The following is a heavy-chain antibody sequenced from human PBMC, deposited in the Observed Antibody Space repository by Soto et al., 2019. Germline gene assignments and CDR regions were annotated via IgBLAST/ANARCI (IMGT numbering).Heavy chain of an antibody. D-gene: IGHD5-12*01. V-gene: IGHV3-33*01. CDR1: GFTFSSYG. CDR3: ARGKPDYSKYYLDY. Sequence: QVQLVESGGGVVQPGRSLRLSCAASGFTFSSYGMHWVRQAPGKGREWVAVIWDDGSNKYYADSVKSRFTISRDNSKNTMYLQMNSLRAEDTAVYYCARGKPDYSKYYLDYWGQGTLVTVSS. CDR2: IWDDGSNK. J-gene: IGHJ4*02.